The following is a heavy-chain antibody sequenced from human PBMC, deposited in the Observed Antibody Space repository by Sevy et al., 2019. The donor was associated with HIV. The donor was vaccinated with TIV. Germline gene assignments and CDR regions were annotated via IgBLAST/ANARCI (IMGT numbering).Heavy chain of an antibody. V-gene: IGHV3-30*04. J-gene: IGHJ5*02. CDR3: GGGWGTPPTAILDYFGL. CDR1: TFTFGHYA. D-gene: IGHD3-16*01. Sequence: GGSLRLSCAASTFTFGHYAMHWVRQAPGKGLQWVAGISYEGSNEYYTDSVKGRFTISRDNSKNTLNLEMNNLRVEDNGFFFFGGGWGTPPTAILDYFGLWGPGIPVPGSS. CDR2: ISYEGSNE.